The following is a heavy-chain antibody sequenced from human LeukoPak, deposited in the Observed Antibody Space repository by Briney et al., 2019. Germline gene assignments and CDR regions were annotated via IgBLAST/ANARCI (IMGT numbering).Heavy chain of an antibody. Sequence: ASVKVSCKASGYTFTSYDINWVRQATGQGLEWMGWMNPNSGNTGYAQKCQGRVTMPRNTTISTAYMELSSLRSEDTAVYYCAKVEYSYDQAPFFDYWGQGTLVTVSS. J-gene: IGHJ4*02. V-gene: IGHV1-8*01. CDR2: MNPNSGNT. CDR3: AKVEYSYDQAPFFDY. D-gene: IGHD5-18*01. CDR1: GYTFTSYD.